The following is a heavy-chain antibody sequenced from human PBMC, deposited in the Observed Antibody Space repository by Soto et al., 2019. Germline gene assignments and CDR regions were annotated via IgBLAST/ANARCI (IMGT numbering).Heavy chain of an antibody. J-gene: IGHJ6*04. Sequence: QVQLVESGGGVVQPGRSLRLSCAASGFTFSSYGMHWVRQAPGKGLEWVAVISYDRSNTYYADSVKGRFTISRDNSKNTLYLQMTSLRAEDTAVHYCAKDREDSSGYYYYYYGMDVWGEGNTVTVAS. D-gene: IGHD3-22*01. CDR3: AKDREDSSGYYYYYYGMDV. CDR2: ISYDRSNT. V-gene: IGHV3-30*18. CDR1: GFTFSSYG.